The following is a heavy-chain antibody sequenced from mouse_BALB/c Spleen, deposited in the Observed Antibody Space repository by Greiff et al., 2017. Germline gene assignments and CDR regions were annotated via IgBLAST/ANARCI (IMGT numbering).Heavy chain of an antibody. CDR1: GFNIKDTY. CDR3: ARGGYYGSYYFDY. D-gene: IGHD1-2*01. CDR2: IDPANGNT. V-gene: IGHV14-3*02. Sequence: EVQLQQSGAELVKPGASVKLSCTASGFNIKDTYMHWVKQRPEQGLEWIGRIDPANGNTKYDPNFQGKATITADTSSNTAYLQLSSLTSEDTAVYYCARGGYYGSYYFDYWGQGTTLTVSA. J-gene: IGHJ2*01.